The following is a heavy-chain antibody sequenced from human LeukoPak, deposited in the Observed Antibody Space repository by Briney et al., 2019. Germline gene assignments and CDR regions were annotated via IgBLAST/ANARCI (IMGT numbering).Heavy chain of an antibody. J-gene: IGHJ4*02. CDR1: GFTFNRNA. D-gene: IGHD6-19*01. CDR2: IGGSGDKT. V-gene: IGHV3-23*01. CDR3: VRRGDASSGWGDHDF. Sequence: GGSLILSCAASGFTFNRNAISWVRQAPGKGLEWVSTIGGSGDKTFYADSVKGRFTISRDNSKNMLHLQMNSLTGEDTALYYCVRRGDASSGWGDHDFWGQGALVTVSS.